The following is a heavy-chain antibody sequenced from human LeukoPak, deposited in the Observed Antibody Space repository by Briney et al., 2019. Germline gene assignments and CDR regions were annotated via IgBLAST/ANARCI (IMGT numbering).Heavy chain of an antibody. D-gene: IGHD3-3*01. Sequence: ASVKVFCKASGYTFTNYYMHWVRQAPGQGLEWMGWINPNSGGTNYAQKFQGRVTMTRDTSISTAYMELSRLRSDDTAVYYCARENYDFWSGYYRTPDQAFNIWGQGTMVTVSS. J-gene: IGHJ3*02. CDR1: GYTFTNYY. V-gene: IGHV1-2*02. CDR3: ARENYDFWSGYYRTPDQAFNI. CDR2: INPNSGGT.